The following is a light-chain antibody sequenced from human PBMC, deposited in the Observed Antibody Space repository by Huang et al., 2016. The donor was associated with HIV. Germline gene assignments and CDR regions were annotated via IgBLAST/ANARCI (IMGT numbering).Light chain of an antibody. CDR1: QSVKTN. Sequence: IVMTQSPGTLSVSPGERATLSCRTGQSVKTNLACYQQKVVQAPRLLISGASTRAAGVPARFSGRGSETEFTLTISSLQSDDFGIYYCQQYDYWPPVTFGQGTRV. J-gene: IGKJ1*01. CDR3: QQYDYWPPVT. V-gene: IGKV3-15*01. CDR2: GAS.